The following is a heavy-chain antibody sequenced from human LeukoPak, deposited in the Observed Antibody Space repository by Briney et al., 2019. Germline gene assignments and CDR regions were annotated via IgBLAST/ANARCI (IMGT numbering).Heavy chain of an antibody. V-gene: IGHV3-48*04. D-gene: IGHD3-22*01. CDR2: ISSSGSTI. CDR3: AREAYDTRAANNWFDP. Sequence: PGGSLRLSCTASGLTFSTSGFNWVRQAPGKGLEWVSYISSSGSTIYYADSVKGRFTISRDNAKNSLYLQMNSLRAEDTAVYYCAREAYDTRAANNWFDPWGQGTLVTVSS. CDR1: GLTFSTSG. J-gene: IGHJ5*02.